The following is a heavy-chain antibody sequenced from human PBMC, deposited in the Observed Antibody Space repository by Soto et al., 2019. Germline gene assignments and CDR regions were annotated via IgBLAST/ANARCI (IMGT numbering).Heavy chain of an antibody. CDR2: ISGSSGTI. D-gene: IGHD6-13*01. CDR3: ARDRDWQQLPHPYFDY. Sequence: GGSLRLSCEASGFTFSRYAMNWVRQAPGEGLEWVSYISGSSGTIYYADSVKGRFTISRDNAKNSLYLQMNSLRDEDTAVYYCARDRDWQQLPHPYFDYWGQG. J-gene: IGHJ4*02. V-gene: IGHV3-48*02. CDR1: GFTFSRYA.